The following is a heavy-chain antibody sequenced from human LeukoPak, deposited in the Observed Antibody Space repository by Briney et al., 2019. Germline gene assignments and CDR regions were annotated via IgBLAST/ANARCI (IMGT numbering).Heavy chain of an antibody. D-gene: IGHD4-17*01. J-gene: IGHJ5*02. CDR3: ARAKTSVTGWFDP. Sequence: GGSLRPSCAASGFIFSSESLTWVRQAPGEGLEWVSSISSTSRSIYYAGSVKGRFTISRDNANDSLYLQMNSLRAEDTAVYYCARAKTSVTGWFDPWGQGTLVTVSS. V-gene: IGHV3-21*01. CDR1: GFIFSSES. CDR2: ISSTSRSI.